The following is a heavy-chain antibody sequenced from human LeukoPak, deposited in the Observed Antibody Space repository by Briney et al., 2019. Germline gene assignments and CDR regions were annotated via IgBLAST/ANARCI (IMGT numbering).Heavy chain of an antibody. Sequence: GSLRLSCAASGFAFSDYYMSWIRQPAGKGLEWIGRIKTSGSTNYNPSLKSRVTISIDTSKKQFSLKLSSVTAADTAVYYCAREGKYSSPYFDYWGQGTLVTVSS. CDR2: IKTSGST. J-gene: IGHJ4*02. CDR1: GFAFSDYY. V-gene: IGHV4-4*07. D-gene: IGHD6-6*01. CDR3: AREGKYSSPYFDY.